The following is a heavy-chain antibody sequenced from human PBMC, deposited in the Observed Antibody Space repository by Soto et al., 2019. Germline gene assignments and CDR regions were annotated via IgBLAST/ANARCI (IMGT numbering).Heavy chain of an antibody. J-gene: IGHJ3*02. CDR2: ISGSSSYI. V-gene: IGHV3-21*01. CDR1: GFTFSNYN. Sequence: GGSLRLSCAAPGFTFSNYNMKWVRQAPGKRLEWVSSISGSSSYIYYADSLKGRFTISRDNAKNSLYLQMNTLRAEDTAVYYCARQINGDYTAFDIWGQGTMVTVSS. D-gene: IGHD4-17*01. CDR3: ARQINGDYTAFDI.